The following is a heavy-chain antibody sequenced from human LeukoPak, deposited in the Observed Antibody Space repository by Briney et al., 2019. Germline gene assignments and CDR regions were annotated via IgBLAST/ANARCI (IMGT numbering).Heavy chain of an antibody. CDR1: EFTFSNYW. CDR3: AREVIYGAFDI. J-gene: IGHJ3*02. V-gene: IGHV3-7*03. D-gene: IGHD2/OR15-2a*01. Sequence: PGGSLRLSCATSEFTFSNYWMSWVRQAPGKGLEWVATIKQDGSEKYYVDSVKGRFTISRDNSKNTLYLQMSSLRAEDTAVYYCAREVIYGAFDIWGQGTMVTVSS. CDR2: IKQDGSEK.